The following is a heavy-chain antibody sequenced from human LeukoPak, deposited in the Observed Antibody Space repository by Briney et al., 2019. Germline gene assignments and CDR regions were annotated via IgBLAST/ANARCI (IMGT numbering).Heavy chain of an antibody. CDR3: ARTNIAVAVYYFDY. J-gene: IGHJ4*02. V-gene: IGHV5-51*01. D-gene: IGHD6-19*01. CDR1: GYIFTSYW. Sequence: KPGASLQISCKGSGYIFTSYWIGWVRPLPGKGLEWMGIIYPGDSDTRYSPSFQGQVTISADKSISTAYLQWSSLKASDTAMYYCARTNIAVAVYYFDYWGQGTLVTVSS. CDR2: IYPGDSDT.